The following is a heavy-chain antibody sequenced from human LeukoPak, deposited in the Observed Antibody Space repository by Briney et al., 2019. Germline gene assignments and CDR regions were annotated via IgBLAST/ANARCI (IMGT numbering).Heavy chain of an antibody. CDR1: GGTFSSYA. Sequence: SVKVSCKASGGTFSSYAISWVRQAPGQGLEWMGGIIPVFGTANYAQKFQGRVTITADESTSTAYMELSSLRSEDTAVYYCARFGSSGYLLPTTTDYWGQGTLVTVSS. CDR2: IIPVFGTA. D-gene: IGHD3-22*01. J-gene: IGHJ4*02. CDR3: ARFGSSGYLLPTTTDY. V-gene: IGHV1-69*01.